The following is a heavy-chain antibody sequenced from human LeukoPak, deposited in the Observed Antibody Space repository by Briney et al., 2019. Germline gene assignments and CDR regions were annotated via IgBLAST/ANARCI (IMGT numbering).Heavy chain of an antibody. V-gene: IGHV4-39*02. J-gene: IGHJ6*02. D-gene: IGHD4-23*01. CDR2: IYYSGST. Sequence: TSETLSLTCIVSGGSISSISSNNYHWGWIRQPPWKGLEWIGSIYYSGSTYYNPSLKSRVTISVDTSKNQFSLKLSSVTAADTALYYCAREMGVVTAHGIDVWGQGSTVTVSS. CDR3: AREMGVVTAHGIDV. CDR1: GGSISSISSNNYH.